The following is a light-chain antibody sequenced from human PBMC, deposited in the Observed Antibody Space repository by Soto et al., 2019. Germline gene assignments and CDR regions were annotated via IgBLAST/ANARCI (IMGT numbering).Light chain of an antibody. J-gene: IGLJ2*01. CDR1: SSDVGAYNH. V-gene: IGLV2-11*01. CDR2: EVT. CDR3: CSYAGRYNYVL. Sequence: QSVLTQPRSVSGSPGQSVTISCTGSSSDVGAYNHVSWYQQHPGKAPKLLVYEVTKRPSGVPDRFSGSKSDNTASLTISGLQGDDEADYYCCSYAGRYNYVLFGGGTKLTVL.